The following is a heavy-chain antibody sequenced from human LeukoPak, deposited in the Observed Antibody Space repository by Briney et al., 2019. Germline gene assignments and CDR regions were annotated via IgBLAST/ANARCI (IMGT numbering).Heavy chain of an antibody. CDR1: GFAFSSYG. V-gene: IGHV3-48*01. Sequence: GGSLRLSCAASGFAFSSYGMHWVRQAPGKGLEWVSYISSSSSTIYYADSVKGRFTISRDNAKNSLYLQMNSLRAEDTAVYYCARDFHRRLYDSSAYHPYWGQGTLVTVSS. D-gene: IGHD3-22*01. J-gene: IGHJ4*02. CDR2: ISSSSSTI. CDR3: ARDFHRRLYDSSAYHPY.